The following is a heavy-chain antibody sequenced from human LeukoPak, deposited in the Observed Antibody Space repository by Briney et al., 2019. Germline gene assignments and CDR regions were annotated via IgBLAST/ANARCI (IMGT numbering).Heavy chain of an antibody. CDR3: AKAIGVVVAATFDY. CDR2: IRYDGSNK. D-gene: IGHD2-15*01. J-gene: IGHJ4*02. CDR1: GFTFSSYG. Sequence: GGSLRLSCAASGFTFSSYGMHLVRQAPGKGLEWVAFIRYDGSNKYYADSVKGRFTISRDNSKNTLYLQMNSLRAEDTAVYYCAKAIGVVVAATFDYWGQGTLVTVSS. V-gene: IGHV3-30*02.